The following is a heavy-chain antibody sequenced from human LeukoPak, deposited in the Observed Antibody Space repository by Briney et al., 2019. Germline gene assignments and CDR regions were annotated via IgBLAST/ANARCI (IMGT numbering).Heavy chain of an antibody. CDR2: ISAYNGDT. CDR1: GYTFTSYG. Sequence: GASVKVSCKASGYTFTSYGISWVRQAPGQGLEWMGWISAYNGDTNYAQKLQGRVTMTTDTSTSTVYMELRSLRSDDTAVYYCARVGFLEWLLYRYAFDIWGQGTMVTVSS. CDR3: ARVGFLEWLLYRYAFDI. V-gene: IGHV1-18*01. J-gene: IGHJ3*02. D-gene: IGHD3-3*01.